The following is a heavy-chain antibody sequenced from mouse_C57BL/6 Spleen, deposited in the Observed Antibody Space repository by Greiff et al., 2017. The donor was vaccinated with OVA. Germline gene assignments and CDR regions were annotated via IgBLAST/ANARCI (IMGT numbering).Heavy chain of an antibody. Sequence: VKLMESGAELVRPGASVTLSCKASGYTFTDYEMHWVKQTPVHGLEWIGAIDPETGGTAYNQKFKGKAILTADKSSSTAYMELRSLTSEDSAVYYCTRPGGNYVAWFAYWGQGTLVTVSA. J-gene: IGHJ3*01. D-gene: IGHD2-1*01. CDR3: TRPGGNYVAWFAY. CDR2: IDPETGGT. V-gene: IGHV1-15*01. CDR1: GYTFTDYE.